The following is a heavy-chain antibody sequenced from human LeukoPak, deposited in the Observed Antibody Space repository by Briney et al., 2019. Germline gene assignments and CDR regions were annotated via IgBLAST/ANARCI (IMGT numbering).Heavy chain of an antibody. CDR3: ARDQEGFHY. J-gene: IGHJ4*02. V-gene: IGHV1-46*01. Sequence: GASVKVSCKAYGYTFTSNYIHWVRQAPGQGLEWMGMTYPRDGSTSYAQKFQGRVTVARDTSTSTVHMELSGLRSEDTAVYYCARDQEGFHYWGQGTLVTVSS. CDR2: TYPRDGST. CDR1: GYTFTSNY.